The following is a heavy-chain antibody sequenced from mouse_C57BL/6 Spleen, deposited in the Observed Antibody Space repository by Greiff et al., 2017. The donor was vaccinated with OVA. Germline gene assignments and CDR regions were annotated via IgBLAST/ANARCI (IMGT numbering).Heavy chain of an antibody. J-gene: IGHJ2*01. Sequence: EVKLMESGGGLVKPGGSLSLSCAASGFTFTDYYMSWVRQPPGKALEWLGFIRNKANGYTTEYSAPVKGRITISRDNSQSILYLQMNALRAEDSATYNCARLGRRYFDYWGQGTTLTVSS. CDR1: GFTFTDYY. CDR2: IRNKANGYTT. CDR3: ARLGRRYFDY. D-gene: IGHD4-1*01. V-gene: IGHV7-3*01.